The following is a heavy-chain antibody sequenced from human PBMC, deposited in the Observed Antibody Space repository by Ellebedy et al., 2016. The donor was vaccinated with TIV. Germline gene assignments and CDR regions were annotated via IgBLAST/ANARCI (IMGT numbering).Heavy chain of an antibody. CDR2: ISGSGDST. CDR3: ARETGYSSSWHFDY. CDR1: GFTFSSYA. V-gene: IGHV3-23*01. Sequence: GGSLRLSXAVSGFTFSSYAMSWVRQAPGKGLEWVSAISGSGDSTYYADSVKGRFTISRDNAKDSLYLQMNSLRAEDTAVYYCARETGYSSSWHFDYWGQGTLVTVSS. D-gene: IGHD6-13*01. J-gene: IGHJ4*02.